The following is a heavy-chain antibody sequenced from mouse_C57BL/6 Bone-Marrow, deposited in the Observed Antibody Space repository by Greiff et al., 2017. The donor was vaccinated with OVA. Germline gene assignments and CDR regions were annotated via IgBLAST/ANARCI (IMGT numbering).Heavy chain of an antibody. D-gene: IGHD5-1-1*01. CDR2: IYPGDGDT. J-gene: IGHJ3*01. CDR3: AKYGCAY. V-gene: IGHV1-82*01. Sequence: VKLQESGPELVKPGASVKISCKASGYAFSSSWMNWVKQRPGKGLEWIGRIYPGDGDTNYNGKFKGKATLTADKSSSTAYMQLSSLTSEDSAVYFCAKYGCAYWGQGTLVTVSA. CDR1: GYAFSSSW.